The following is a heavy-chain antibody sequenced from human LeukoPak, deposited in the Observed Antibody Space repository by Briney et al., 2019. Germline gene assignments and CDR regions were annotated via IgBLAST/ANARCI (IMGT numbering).Heavy chain of an antibody. V-gene: IGHV4-4*07. CDR2: IYTSGST. D-gene: IGHD1-1*01. CDR3: ARDRGTWNDDGFDY. CDR1: GGSISSYY. J-gene: IGHJ4*02. Sequence: PSETLSLTCTVSGGSISSYYWSWIRQPAGKGLEWSGRIYTSGSTNYNPSLKSRVTMPVDTTKNQFSLKLSSVTAADTAVYYCARDRGTWNDDGFDYWGQGTLVTVSS.